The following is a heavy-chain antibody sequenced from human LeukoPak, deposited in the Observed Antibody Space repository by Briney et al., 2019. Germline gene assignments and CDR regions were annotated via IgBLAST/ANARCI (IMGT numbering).Heavy chain of an antibody. Sequence: ASVKVSCKASGYTFTSYGISWVRQAPGQGLEWMGWISAYNGNTNYAQKLQGRVTMTTDTSTSTAYMELRSLRSDDTAVYYCGRDQSGGGSSPPTDKFDYWGQGTLVTVSS. CDR1: GYTFTSYG. V-gene: IGHV1-18*01. CDR3: GRDQSGGGSSPPTDKFDY. J-gene: IGHJ4*02. D-gene: IGHD6-6*01. CDR2: ISAYNGNT.